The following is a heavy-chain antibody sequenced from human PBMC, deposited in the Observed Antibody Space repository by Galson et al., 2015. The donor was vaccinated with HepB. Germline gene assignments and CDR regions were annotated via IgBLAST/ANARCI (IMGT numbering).Heavy chain of an antibody. D-gene: IGHD6-13*01. CDR1: GGSFSGYY. CDR3: ARGYGNSIAAADEYYFDY. J-gene: IGHJ4*02. CDR2: INHSGST. V-gene: IGHV4-34*01. Sequence: SETLSLTCAVYGGSFSGYYWSWIRQPPGKGLEWIGEINHSGSTNYNPSLKSRVTISVDTSKNQFSLKLSSVTAADTAVYYCARGYGNSIAAADEYYFDYWGQGTLVTVSS.